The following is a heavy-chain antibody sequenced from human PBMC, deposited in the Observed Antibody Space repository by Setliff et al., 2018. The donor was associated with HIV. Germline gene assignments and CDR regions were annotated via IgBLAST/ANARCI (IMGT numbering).Heavy chain of an antibody. Sequence: ASVKVSCKTSGYPFTKYGIIWVRQAPGQGLEWVGLISAFSGNTNSAQKVQGRVTMTTDASTTTAYMELRSLRSEDTAVYYCARVPQDTYNYPFSYSYYMDVWGKGTTVTVSS. D-gene: IGHD3-16*01. CDR3: ARVPQDTYNYPFSYSYYMDV. CDR2: ISAFSGNT. V-gene: IGHV1-18*01. CDR1: GYPFTKYG. J-gene: IGHJ6*03.